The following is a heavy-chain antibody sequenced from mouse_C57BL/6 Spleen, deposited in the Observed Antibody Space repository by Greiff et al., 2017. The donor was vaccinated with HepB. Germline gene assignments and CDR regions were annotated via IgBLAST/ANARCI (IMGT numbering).Heavy chain of an antibody. D-gene: IGHD1-1*01. V-gene: IGHV1-52*01. Sequence: QVQLQQPGAELVRPGSSVKLSCKASGYTFTSYWMHWVKQRPIQGLEWIGNIDPSDSETHYNQKFKDKATLTVDKSSSTAYMQLSSLTSEDSAVYYCAREGAYYYGSRDYYAMDYWGQGTSVTVSS. CDR1: GYTFTSYW. CDR2: IDPSDSET. J-gene: IGHJ4*01. CDR3: AREGAYYYGSRDYYAMDY.